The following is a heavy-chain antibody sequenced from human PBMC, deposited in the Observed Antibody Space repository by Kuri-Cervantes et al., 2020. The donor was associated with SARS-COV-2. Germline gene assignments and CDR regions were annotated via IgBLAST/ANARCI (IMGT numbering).Heavy chain of an antibody. J-gene: IGHJ5*02. CDR1: GGSISSGDYY. CDR3: ARQGLETPYNWFDP. Sequence: SETLSLTCTVSGGSISSGDYYWSWIRQPPGKGLEWIGYIYYSGSTYYNPSLKSRVTMSVDTSKNQFSLKLSSVTAADTAVYYCARQGLETPYNWFDPWGQGTLVTVSS. V-gene: IGHV4-30-4*08. D-gene: IGHD1-1*01. CDR2: IYYSGST.